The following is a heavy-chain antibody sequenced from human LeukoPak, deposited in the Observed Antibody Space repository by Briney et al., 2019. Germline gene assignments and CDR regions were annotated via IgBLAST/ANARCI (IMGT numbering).Heavy chain of an antibody. D-gene: IGHD6-13*01. V-gene: IGHV1-18*04. Sequence: GASVKVSCKASGYTFTSYGISWVRQAPGEGLEWMGWISAYNGNTNYAQKLQGRVTMITETSTSTAYMELRSLRSDDTAVYYCARGLYSSSWSHQYYFDYWGQGTLVTVSS. J-gene: IGHJ4*02. CDR2: ISAYNGNT. CDR1: GYTFTSYG. CDR3: ARGLYSSSWSHQYYFDY.